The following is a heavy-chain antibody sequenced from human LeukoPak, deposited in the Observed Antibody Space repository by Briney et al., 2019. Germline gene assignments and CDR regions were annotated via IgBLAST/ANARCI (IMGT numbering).Heavy chain of an antibody. J-gene: IGHJ4*02. D-gene: IGHD3-10*01. CDR3: TTDLFSPGRYFDY. CDR2: ISSSGSTI. CDR1: GFTFSDYY. V-gene: IGHV3-11*01. Sequence: GGSLRLSCAASGFTFSDYYMSWIRQAPGKGLEWVSYISSSGSTIYYADSVKGRFTISRDNAKNSLYLQMNSLRAEDTAVYYCTTDLFSPGRYFDYWGQGTLVTVSS.